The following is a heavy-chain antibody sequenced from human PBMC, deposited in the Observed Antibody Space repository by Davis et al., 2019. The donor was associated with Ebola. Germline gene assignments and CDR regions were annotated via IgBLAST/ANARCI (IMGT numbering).Heavy chain of an antibody. D-gene: IGHD3-22*01. CDR2: ISGRGDST. CDR3: AKGGNVGYYYDSSGDY. CDR1: GSTFGSYV. V-gene: IGHV3-23*01. Sequence: GASLKISCAASGSTFGSYVMSWVRQAPGNGLEWLSSISGRGDSTYYADSVKGRFTISRDNSKNTLYLQMNSLRAEDTAVYYCAKGGNVGYYYDSSGDYWGQGTLVTVSS. J-gene: IGHJ4*02.